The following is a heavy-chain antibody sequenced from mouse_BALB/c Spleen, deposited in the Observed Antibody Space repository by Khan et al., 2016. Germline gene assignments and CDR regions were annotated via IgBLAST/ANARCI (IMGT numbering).Heavy chain of an antibody. J-gene: IGHJ4*01. V-gene: IGHV2-9*02. CDR1: GFSLTSYG. Sequence: QVQLKESGPGLVAPSQSLSINCTVSGFSLTSYGVHWVRQPPGKGLEWLGVIWAGGSTNYNSALMSRLSISKDNSKSQVFLKMNSLQTDDTAIYYCARDPFYYGSPYAMDYWGQGTSVTVSP. CDR2: IWAGGST. D-gene: IGHD1-1*01. CDR3: ARDPFYYGSPYAMDY.